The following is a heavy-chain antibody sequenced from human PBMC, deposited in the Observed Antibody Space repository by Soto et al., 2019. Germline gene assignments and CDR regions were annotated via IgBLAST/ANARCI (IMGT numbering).Heavy chain of an antibody. D-gene: IGHD6-19*01. CDR1: GGTFSSYA. V-gene: IGHV1-69*13. J-gene: IGHJ6*02. CDR2: IIPIFGTA. Sequence: SVKVSCKASGGTFSSYAISWVRQAPGQGLEWMGGIIPIFGTANYAQKFQGRVTITADESTSTAYMELSSLRAEDTAVYYCVKDGLYSSGWDDYYYYGIDVSGQGTAVIV. CDR3: VKDGLYSSGWDDYYYYGIDV.